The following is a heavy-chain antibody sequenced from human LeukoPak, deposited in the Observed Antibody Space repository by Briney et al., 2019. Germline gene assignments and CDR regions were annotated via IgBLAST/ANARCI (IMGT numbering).Heavy chain of an antibody. CDR1: GLTFSSFW. Sequence: GGSLRLSCVASGLTFSSFWMSWARQAPGRGLEWVANVNEDGSERNYVDSVKGRFTIARDNAKNTLSLQMNRPREDGTPVYYCASGGHLDYWGQGTLVTVSS. CDR3: ASGGHLDY. CDR2: VNEDGSER. V-gene: IGHV3-7*01. D-gene: IGHD3-16*01. J-gene: IGHJ4*02.